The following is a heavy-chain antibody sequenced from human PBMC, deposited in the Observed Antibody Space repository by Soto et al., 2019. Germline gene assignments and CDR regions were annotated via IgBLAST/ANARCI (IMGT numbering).Heavy chain of an antibody. J-gene: IGHJ4*02. V-gene: IGHV3-49*04. CDR3: TRAEYQLLYYYFDY. CDR1: GFTFGDYA. D-gene: IGHD2-2*02. Sequence: GGSLRLSCTASGFTFGDYAMSWVRQAPGKGLEWVGFIRSKAYGGTTEYAASVKGRFTISRDDSKSIAYLQMNSLKTEDTAVYYCTRAEYQLLYYYFDYWVQGTLVTVSS. CDR2: IRSKAYGGTT.